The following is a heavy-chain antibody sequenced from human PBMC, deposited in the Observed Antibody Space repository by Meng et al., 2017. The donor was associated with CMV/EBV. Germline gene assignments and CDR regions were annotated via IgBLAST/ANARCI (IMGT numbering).Heavy chain of an antibody. D-gene: IGHD3-3*01. CDR1: GFTFDDYG. CDR2: INWNGGST. CDR3: ARSSAYYDFLFDY. J-gene: IGHJ4*02. Sequence: GGSLRLSCAASGFTFDDYGMNWVRQAPGKGLEWVSGINWNGGSTGNADSVKGRFTISRDNAKNSLYLQMNSLRAEDTALYYCARSSAYYDFLFDYWGQGTLVTVSS. V-gene: IGHV3-20*04.